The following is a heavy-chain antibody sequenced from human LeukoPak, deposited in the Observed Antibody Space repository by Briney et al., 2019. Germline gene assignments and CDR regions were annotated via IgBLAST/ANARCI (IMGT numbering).Heavy chain of an antibody. CDR2: IYHSGST. Sequence: PSGTLSLTCAVSGGSISSSNWWSWVRQPPGKGLEWIGEIYHSGSTNYNPSLKSRVTISVDKSKNQFSLKLSSVTAADTAVYYCARGSYSGWIPKKYDYWGQGTLVTVSS. D-gene: IGHD6-19*01. CDR1: GGSISSSNW. CDR3: ARGSYSGWIPKKYDY. J-gene: IGHJ4*02. V-gene: IGHV4-4*02.